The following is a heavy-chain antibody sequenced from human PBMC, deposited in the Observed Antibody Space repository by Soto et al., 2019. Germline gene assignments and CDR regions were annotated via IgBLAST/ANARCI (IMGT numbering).Heavy chain of an antibody. Sequence: SETLSLTCAVYGGSFSGYYWSWIRQPPGKGLEWIGEINHSGSTNYNPSLKSRVTISVDTSKNQFSLKLSSVTAADTAVYYCTRGRWEVRFDNWGQGTLVTVSS. V-gene: IGHV4-34*01. D-gene: IGHD1-26*01. CDR1: GGSFSGYY. CDR3: TRGRWEVRFDN. CDR2: INHSGST. J-gene: IGHJ4*02.